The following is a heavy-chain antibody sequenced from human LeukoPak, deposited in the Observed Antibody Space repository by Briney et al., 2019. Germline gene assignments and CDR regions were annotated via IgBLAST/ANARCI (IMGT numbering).Heavy chain of an antibody. CDR1: GFTFSSYA. CDR3: VKFVGAKGY. Sequence: PGGALRLSCEASGFTFSSYAMTGVRQAPGKGLEGVSAITNSGGGTYYAHSVKGRFTISRDNSKNTLYLQMNSLKAEDTAVYYCVKFVGAKGYWGQGTLVTVSS. D-gene: IGHD1-26*01. V-gene: IGHV3-23*01. J-gene: IGHJ4*02. CDR2: ITNSGGGT.